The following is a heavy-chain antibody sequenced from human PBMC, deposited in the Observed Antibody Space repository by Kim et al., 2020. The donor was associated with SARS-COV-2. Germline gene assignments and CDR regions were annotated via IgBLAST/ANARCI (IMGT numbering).Heavy chain of an antibody. CDR3: ARGIVNYYGSGSYPDAFDI. V-gene: IGHV4-59*13. Sequence: SETLSRTCTVSGGSISSYYWSWIRQPPGKGLEWIGYIYYSGSTNYNPSLKSRVTISVDTSKNQFSLKLSSVTAADTAVYYCARGIVNYYGSGSYPDAFDIWGQGTMVTVSS. CDR1: GGSISSYY. D-gene: IGHD3-10*01. J-gene: IGHJ3*02. CDR2: IYYSGST.